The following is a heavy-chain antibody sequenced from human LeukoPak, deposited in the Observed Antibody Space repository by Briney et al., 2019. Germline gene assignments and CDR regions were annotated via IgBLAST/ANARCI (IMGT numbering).Heavy chain of an antibody. CDR3: VKVGKATYDY. CDR1: GFTFRDCA. D-gene: IGHD5-12*01. CDR2: INLNSDNR. V-gene: IGHV3-9*01. Sequence: GRSLRLSCAASGFTFRDCAMHWVRQAPGKGLEWVSGINLNSDNRAYADSVEGRFTISRDNTKNSLYLQMNSLRPEDTAFYYCVKVGKATYDYWGQGTLVTVSS. J-gene: IGHJ4*02.